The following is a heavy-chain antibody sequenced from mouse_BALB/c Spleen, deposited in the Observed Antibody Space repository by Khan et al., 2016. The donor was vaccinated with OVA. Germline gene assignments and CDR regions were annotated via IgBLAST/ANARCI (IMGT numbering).Heavy chain of an antibody. CDR1: GYSFITYW. J-gene: IGHJ3*01. D-gene: IGHD1-3*01. V-gene: IGHV1-7*01. Sequence: QVRLQQPGAELAKPGASLKMSCTASGYSFITYWFHWVKYRPGQGLEWLGYIVPSTAYTEYNQKFTDKAALTTDKSSSAAYMQLTSLTAEDSAVYDCARRGLNGIFVYWGQGTLVTVSA. CDR3: ARRGLNGIFVY. CDR2: IVPSTAYT.